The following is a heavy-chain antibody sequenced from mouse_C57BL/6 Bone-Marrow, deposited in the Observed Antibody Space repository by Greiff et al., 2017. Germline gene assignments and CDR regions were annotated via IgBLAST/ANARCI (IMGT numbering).Heavy chain of an antibody. D-gene: IGHD1-1*01. Sequence: EVKLVESGGGLVKPGGSLKLSCAASGFTFSDYGMHWVRQAPEKGLEWVAYISSGSSTINYADTVKGRFTISRDNAKNPLFLQMTRLRSEDTAMXYCADGLVLHGVYYAMDYWGQGTSVTVSS. J-gene: IGHJ4*01. V-gene: IGHV5-17*01. CDR2: ISSGSSTI. CDR3: ADGLVLHGVYYAMDY. CDR1: GFTFSDYG.